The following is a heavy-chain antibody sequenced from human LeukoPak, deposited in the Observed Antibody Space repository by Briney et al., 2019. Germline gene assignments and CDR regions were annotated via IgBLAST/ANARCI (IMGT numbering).Heavy chain of an antibody. CDR3: ARGRSGLTAYYFDC. Sequence: ASVKVSCKASGYTFTSYYMHWVRQAPRQGLEWMGIINPSGCSTSYAQKFQGRVTMTRDTSTSTDYMEQSRLRSEDTAVYCCARGRSGLTAYYFDCWGQGTLVTVSS. V-gene: IGHV1-46*01. D-gene: IGHD2-15*01. J-gene: IGHJ4*02. CDR1: GYTFTSYY. CDR2: INPSGCST.